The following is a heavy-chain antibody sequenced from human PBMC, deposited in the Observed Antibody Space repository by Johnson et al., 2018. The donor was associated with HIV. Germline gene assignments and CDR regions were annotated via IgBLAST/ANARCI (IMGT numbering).Heavy chain of an antibody. CDR2: IRYDGSNK. Sequence: QVQLVESGGGLAQPGGSLRLSCAASGFTFSSYGMHWVRQAPGKGLEWVAFIRYDGSNKYYADSVKGRFTISRDNAKNSLYLQMNSLRVEDTAVYYCAREGAWEVRPGAFDIWGQGTMVTVSS. V-gene: IGHV3-30*02. J-gene: IGHJ3*02. CDR1: GFTFSSYG. D-gene: IGHD1-26*01. CDR3: AREGAWEVRPGAFDI.